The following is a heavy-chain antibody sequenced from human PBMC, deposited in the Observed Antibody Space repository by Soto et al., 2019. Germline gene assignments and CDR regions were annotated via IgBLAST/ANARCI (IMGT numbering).Heavy chain of an antibody. D-gene: IGHD3-9*01. Sequence: GGSLRLSCAASGFTFSSYSMNWVRQAPGKGLEWVSSISSSSSYIYYADSVKGRFTISRDNAKNSLYLQMNSLRAEDTAVYYCARDPEYDILTGFYGMDVWGQGPTVTVSS. CDR2: ISSSSSYI. J-gene: IGHJ6*02. V-gene: IGHV3-21*01. CDR1: GFTFSSYS. CDR3: ARDPEYDILTGFYGMDV.